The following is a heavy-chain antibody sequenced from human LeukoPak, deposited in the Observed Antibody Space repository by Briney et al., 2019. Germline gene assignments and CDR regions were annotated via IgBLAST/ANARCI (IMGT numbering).Heavy chain of an antibody. Sequence: GGSLRLSCAASGFTFSSYGMSWVRQAPGKGLEWVSAISGSGGSTYYADSVKGRFTISRDNSKNTLYLQMNSLRAEDTAVYYCAKFARYCSSTSCPSHFDYWGQGTLVTVSS. CDR3: AKFARYCSSTSCPSHFDY. J-gene: IGHJ4*02. V-gene: IGHV3-23*01. CDR1: GFTFSSYG. D-gene: IGHD2-2*01. CDR2: ISGSGGST.